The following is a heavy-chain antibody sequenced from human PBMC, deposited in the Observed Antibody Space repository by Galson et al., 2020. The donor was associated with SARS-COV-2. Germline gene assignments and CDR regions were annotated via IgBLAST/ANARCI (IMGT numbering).Heavy chain of an antibody. V-gene: IGHV4-38-2*01. Sequence: SETLSLTCAVSGYSISSGYYWGWIRQPPGKGLEWIGSVYHSGSTYYTPSLKSRITISVDTSKNQFSLKLNSVTAADAAVYYCARLGGGDNCWSGDYFALDGWGRGTTVTVSS. CDR3: ARLGGGDNCWSGDYFALDG. CDR1: GYSISSGYY. J-gene: IGHJ6*02. CDR2: VYHSGST. D-gene: IGHD3-3*01.